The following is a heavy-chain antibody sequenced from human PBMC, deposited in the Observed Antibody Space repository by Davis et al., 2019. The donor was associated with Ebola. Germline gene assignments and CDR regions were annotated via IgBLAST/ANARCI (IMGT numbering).Heavy chain of an antibody. D-gene: IGHD4-11*01. Sequence: AASVKVSCKASGYTFTGYYMHWVRRAPGQGLEWMGRINPYNGGTNYAQKFQGRVTMTRDTSISTAYMELSRLTSDDTAVYYCAIECSTVTTVWFDPWGQGTLVTVSS. CDR1: GYTFTGYY. J-gene: IGHJ5*02. CDR3: AIECSTVTTVWFDP. V-gene: IGHV1-2*06. CDR2: INPYNGGT.